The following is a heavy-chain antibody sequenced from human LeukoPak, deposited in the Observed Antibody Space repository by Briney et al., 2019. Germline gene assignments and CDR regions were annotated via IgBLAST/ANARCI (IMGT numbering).Heavy chain of an antibody. D-gene: IGHD6-19*01. CDR3: ARDSSGWSDY. CDR1: GFTFSSYE. CDR2: ISSSGSTI. V-gene: IGHV3-48*03. Sequence: GGSLRLSCAASGFTFSSYEMNWVRQAPGKGLEWVSYISSSGSTIYYVDSVKGRFTISRDNAKNSLYLQMNSLRAEDTAVYYCARDSSGWSDYWGQGTLVTVSS. J-gene: IGHJ4*02.